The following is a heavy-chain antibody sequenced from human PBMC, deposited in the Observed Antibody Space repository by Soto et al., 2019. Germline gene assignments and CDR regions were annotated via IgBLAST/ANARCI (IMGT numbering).Heavy chain of an antibody. CDR3: ARVLYFSGGTCSDS. CDR2: MNPNSGYI. J-gene: IGHJ4*02. D-gene: IGHD2-15*01. V-gene: IGHV1-8*01. Sequence: QVQLVQSGAEVKRPGASVKVSCKASGYTFTPHDINWVRQATGQGLEWMGRMNPNSGYIDFAQRFQGRLTMTTNTSISTAYMELSSLRSEDTAIYYCARVLYFSGGTCSDSWGQGTLVFVSS. CDR1: GYTFTPHD.